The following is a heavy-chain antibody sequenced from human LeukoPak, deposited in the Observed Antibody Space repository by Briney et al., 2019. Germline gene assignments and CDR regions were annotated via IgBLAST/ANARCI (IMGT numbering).Heavy chain of an antibody. CDR2: INPSGGST. J-gene: IGHJ4*02. CDR1: GYTFTSYY. CDR3: ARRIVGAKGLHY. V-gene: IGHV1-46*01. D-gene: IGHD1-26*01. Sequence: ALVKVSCKASGYTFTSYYMHWVRQAPGQGLEWMGIINPSGGSTSYAQKFQGRVTMTRDMSTSTVYMELSSLRSEDTAVYYCARRIVGAKGLHYWGQGALVTVSS.